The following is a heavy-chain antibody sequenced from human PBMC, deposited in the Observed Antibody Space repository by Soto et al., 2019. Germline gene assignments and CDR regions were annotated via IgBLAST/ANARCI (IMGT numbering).Heavy chain of an antibody. CDR2: ISTSNDAM. V-gene: IGHV3-21*01. Sequence: GGSLRLSCAASGFAFSNYAMHWVRQAPGKGLEWVSSISTSNDAMYYADSVKGRFTISRDNAKNSLYLQMNSLRAEDTAVYYCARDRDSSAYGSFDYWGQGTLVTVSS. J-gene: IGHJ4*02. CDR1: GFAFSNYA. CDR3: ARDRDSSAYGSFDY. D-gene: IGHD3-22*01.